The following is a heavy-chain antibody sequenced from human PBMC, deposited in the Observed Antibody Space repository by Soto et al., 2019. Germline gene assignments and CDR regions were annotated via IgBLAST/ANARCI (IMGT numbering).Heavy chain of an antibody. D-gene: IGHD1-1*01. CDR2: VYCTGGT. J-gene: IGHJ6*02. Sequence: QVQLQQSGPGLVKPSETLSLTCSVSSGPTSSHNWGWIRQTPGRGLEWIGYVYCTGGTSYNPSLNSRVTISADTSTNHISLTLTSVTAADTAVYYCVRQGIGNLHGLVDVWGQGTTVRVSS. V-gene: IGHV4-59*08. CDR1: SGPTSSHN. CDR3: VRQGIGNLHGLVDV.